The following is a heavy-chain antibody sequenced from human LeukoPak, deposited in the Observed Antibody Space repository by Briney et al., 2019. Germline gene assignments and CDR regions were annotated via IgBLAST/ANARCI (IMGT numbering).Heavy chain of an antibody. D-gene: IGHD3-22*01. Sequence: SVKVSCKASGVTFSSYAISWVRQAPGQGLELMGRIIPILGLANYAQKFQGRVTITADKSTSTAYMELSSLRSEDTAVYYCARSRYYYDSSTHSGAFDIWGQGTMVTVSS. J-gene: IGHJ3*02. CDR1: GVTFSSYA. CDR2: IIPILGLA. V-gene: IGHV1-69*04. CDR3: ARSRYYYDSSTHSGAFDI.